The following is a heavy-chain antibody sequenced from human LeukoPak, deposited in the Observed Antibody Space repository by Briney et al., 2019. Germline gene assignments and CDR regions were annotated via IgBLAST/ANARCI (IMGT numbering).Heavy chain of an antibody. CDR2: INTNTGNP. CDR3: ARDLSRPYYYDSSGYYAY. V-gene: IGHV7-4-1*02. CDR1: GYTFTSYG. D-gene: IGHD3-22*01. J-gene: IGHJ4*02. Sequence: GASVKVSCKASGYTFTSYGISWVRQAPGQGLEWMGWINTNTGNPTYAQGFTGRFVFSLDTSVSTAYLQISSLKAEDTAVYYCARDLSRPYYYDSSGYYAYWGQGTLVTVSS.